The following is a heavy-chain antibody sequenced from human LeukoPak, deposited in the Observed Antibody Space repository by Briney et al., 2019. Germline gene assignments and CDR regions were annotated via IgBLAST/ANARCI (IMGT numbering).Heavy chain of an antibody. Sequence: GALRLSCAASGFTFSTFWMTWVRQTPGKGLEWVATIKHDGSEKYYVDSVKGRFTIYRDNAMNALYLQMNSLRGEDTAVYYCARESDGPLDYWGQGTLVTVSS. D-gene: IGHD2-21*02. CDR3: ARESDGPLDY. V-gene: IGHV3-7*01. J-gene: IGHJ4*02. CDR1: GFTFSTFW. CDR2: IKHDGSEK.